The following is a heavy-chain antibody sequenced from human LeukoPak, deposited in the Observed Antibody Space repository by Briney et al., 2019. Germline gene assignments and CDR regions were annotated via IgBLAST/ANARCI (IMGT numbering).Heavy chain of an antibody. D-gene: IGHD1-26*01. Sequence: GGSLRLSCAASGFTFSSYGMHWVRQAPGKGLEWGAFIRYDGSNKYYADSVKGRFTISRDNSKNTLYLQMNSLRAEDTAVYYCARRRKVGATYYYYYMDVWGKGTTVTISS. CDR3: ARRRKVGATYYYYYMDV. J-gene: IGHJ6*03. CDR1: GFTFSSYG. V-gene: IGHV3-30*02. CDR2: IRYDGSNK.